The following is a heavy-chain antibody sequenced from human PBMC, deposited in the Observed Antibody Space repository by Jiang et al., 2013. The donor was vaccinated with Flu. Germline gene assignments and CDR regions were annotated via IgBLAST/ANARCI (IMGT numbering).Heavy chain of an antibody. D-gene: IGHD6-6*01. CDR2: IYYSGST. Sequence: GPGLVKPSETLSLTCTVPGASISRYTDYWGWIRQPPGKGPEWIATIYYSGSTYYNPSLKSRVTVSLDTSKNQFSLNLNSVTAADTAVYYCARNTSSSPWFDPWGQGILVTVSS. J-gene: IGHJ5*02. CDR3: ARNTSSSPWFDP. V-gene: IGHV4-39*07. CDR1: GASISRYTDY.